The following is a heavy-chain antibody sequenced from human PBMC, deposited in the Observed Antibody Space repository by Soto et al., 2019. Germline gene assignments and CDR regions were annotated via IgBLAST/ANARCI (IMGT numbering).Heavy chain of an antibody. D-gene: IGHD3-10*01. CDR1: RGTFSSYS. CDR2: IIPIFGTA. V-gene: IGHV1-69*13. CDR3: ARDRLLWFGELPSLYYYYYGMDF. J-gene: IGHJ6*02. Sequence: PVKLSSKASRGTFSSYSLSSVRQSPRQGLEWMGGIIPIFGTANYAQKFRGRVTITADESTSTAYMELSSLRSEDTAVYYCARDRLLWFGELPSLYYYYYGMDFWGQGTTVTVSS.